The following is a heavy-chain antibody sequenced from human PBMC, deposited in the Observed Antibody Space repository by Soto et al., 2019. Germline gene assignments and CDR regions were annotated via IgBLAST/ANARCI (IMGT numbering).Heavy chain of an antibody. CDR3: STDGCSGGGCFAGLY. Sequence: PGGSLGLSCAASGFTFSDAWMSWVRQTPGKGLEWVGRIKSKTDGGTTDFAAPVKGRFTVPRDDSKNTLYLQMSSLRIEDTAVYYCSTDGCSGGGCFAGLYWGQGSLVTVSS. CDR1: GFTFSDAW. J-gene: IGHJ4*02. CDR2: IKSKTDGGTT. D-gene: IGHD2-15*01. V-gene: IGHV3-15*01.